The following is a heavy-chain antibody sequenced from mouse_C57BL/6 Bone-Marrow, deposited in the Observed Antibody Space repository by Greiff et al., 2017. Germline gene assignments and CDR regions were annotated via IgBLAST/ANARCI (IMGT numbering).Heavy chain of an antibody. CDR3: ARARVYYYGSSSSYYFDY. CDR2: IWTGGGT. CDR1: GFSLTSYA. J-gene: IGHJ2*01. Sequence: VQLVESGPGLVAPSQSLSITCTVSGFSLTSYAISWVRQPPGKGLEWLGVIWTGGGTNYNSALKSRLSISKDNSKSQVFLKMNSLQTDDTARYYCARARVYYYGSSSSYYFDYWGQGTTLTVSS. D-gene: IGHD1-1*01. V-gene: IGHV2-9-1*01.